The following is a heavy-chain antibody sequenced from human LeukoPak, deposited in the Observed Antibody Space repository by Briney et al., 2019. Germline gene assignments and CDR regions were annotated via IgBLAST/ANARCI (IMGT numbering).Heavy chain of an antibody. CDR3: ASTLWFGELSPPDY. V-gene: IGHV4-4*02. Sequence: SGTLSLTCAVSGDSISSSNWWSWVRQPPGKGLEWIGYIYYSGSTNYNPSLKSRVTISVDTSKNQFSLKLSSVTAADTAVYYCASTLWFGELSPPDYWGQGTLVTVSS. D-gene: IGHD3-10*01. J-gene: IGHJ4*02. CDR1: GDSISSSNW. CDR2: IYYSGST.